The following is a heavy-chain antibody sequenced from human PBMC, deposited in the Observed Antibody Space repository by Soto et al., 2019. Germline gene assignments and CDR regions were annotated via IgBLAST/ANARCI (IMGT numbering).Heavy chain of an antibody. CDR1: GGSFSGYY. J-gene: IGHJ5*02. V-gene: IGHV4-34*01. CDR3: AAALDGGYTS. CDR2: INHSGGT. Sequence: QVQLQQWDAGLLKPSETLSLTCAVYGGSFSGYYWSWIRQPPGKGLEWIGEINHSGGTKYNPSLKSRVTISADTSKNQFSLKVSSVTAADTAVYYCAAALDGGYTSWGQGTLVTVSS. D-gene: IGHD3-16*02.